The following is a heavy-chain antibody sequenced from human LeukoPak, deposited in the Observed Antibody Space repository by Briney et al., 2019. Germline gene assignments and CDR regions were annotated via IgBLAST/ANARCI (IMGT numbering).Heavy chain of an antibody. Sequence: GASVKVSCKASGYTFTSYGISWVRQAPGQGLEWMGWISAYNGNTNYAQKLQGRVTMTTDTSTSTAYMELRSLRSDDTTVYYCARARLIAPYWFDPWAREPWSPSPQ. D-gene: IGHD3-16*01. CDR1: GYTFTSYG. J-gene: IGHJ5*02. CDR2: ISAYNGNT. V-gene: IGHV1-18*01. CDR3: ARARLIAPYWFDP.